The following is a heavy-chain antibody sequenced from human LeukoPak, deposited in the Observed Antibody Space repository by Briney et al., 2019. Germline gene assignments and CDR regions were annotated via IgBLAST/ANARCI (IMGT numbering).Heavy chain of an antibody. D-gene: IGHD2-15*01. CDR3: ATTMGYLDYCSGGTCYSMLD. CDR1: GGTFSTYA. CDR2: IIPISGSA. Sequence: SVKVSCKASGGTFSTYAISWVRQAPGQGLEWMGGIIPISGSAKYTQKFQGRVTITTDESTNTAYMELRSLRSEDTAVYYCATTMGYLDYCSGGTCYSMLDWGQGTLVTVSS. J-gene: IGHJ4*02. V-gene: IGHV1-69*05.